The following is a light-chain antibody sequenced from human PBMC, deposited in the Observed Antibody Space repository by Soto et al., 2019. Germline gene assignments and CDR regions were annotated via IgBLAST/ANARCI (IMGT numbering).Light chain of an antibody. CDR1: YSNIGSSHD. CDR2: GHV. V-gene: IGLV1-40*01. Sequence: QLVLTQPPSVSGAPGQRVTISCTGTYSNIGSSHDVHWYQHVAGAAPKLIIFGHVDRPSGVPDRFSGSTSGTSASLAITGLQAEDEADYYCQSYDSSLSGPSYVFGTGTKVTVL. J-gene: IGLJ1*01. CDR3: QSYDSSLSGPSYV.